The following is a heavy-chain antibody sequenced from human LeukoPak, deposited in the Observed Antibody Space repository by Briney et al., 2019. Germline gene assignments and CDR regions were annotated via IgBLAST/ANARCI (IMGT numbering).Heavy chain of an antibody. Sequence: PGGSLRLSCAASGFTFSSYAMHWVRQAPGRGLGWVAVISYDGSNKYYADSVKGRFTISRDNSKNTLYLQMNSLRAEDTAVYYCARERLRRHPGYFDYWGQGTLVTVSS. V-gene: IGHV3-30*04. CDR1: GFTFSSYA. CDR3: ARERLRRHPGYFDY. J-gene: IGHJ4*02. CDR2: ISYDGSNK. D-gene: IGHD6-25*01.